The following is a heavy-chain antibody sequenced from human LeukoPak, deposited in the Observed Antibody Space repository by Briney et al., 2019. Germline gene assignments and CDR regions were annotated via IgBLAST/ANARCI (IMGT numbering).Heavy chain of an antibody. CDR3: ARRKVVPSNRMAFDP. D-gene: IGHD2-2*01. V-gene: IGHV1-2*02. CDR1: GYTFTGYY. Sequence: ASVEVSCKASGYTFTGYYMHWVRQAPGQGLEWMGWINPNSGGTNYAQKFQGRVTMTRDTSISTAYMELSRLRSDDTAVYYCARRKVVPSNRMAFDPWGPGTLVTVSS. CDR2: INPNSGGT. J-gene: IGHJ5*02.